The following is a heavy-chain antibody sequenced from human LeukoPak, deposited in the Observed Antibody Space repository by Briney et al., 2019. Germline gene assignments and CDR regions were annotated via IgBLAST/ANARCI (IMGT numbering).Heavy chain of an antibody. Sequence: ASVKVSCKASGYTFSTYGISWVRQAPGQGLVWPGWIITYIGNTNYAEKFQGRLTMTTDASTSTVYMELRSLRSADTAVYYCTRDGYYYDSSGPNWFDPWGQGTLVTVSS. CDR2: IITYIGNT. CDR1: GYTFSTYG. J-gene: IGHJ5*02. V-gene: IGHV1-18*01. CDR3: TRDGYYYDSSGPNWFDP. D-gene: IGHD3-22*01.